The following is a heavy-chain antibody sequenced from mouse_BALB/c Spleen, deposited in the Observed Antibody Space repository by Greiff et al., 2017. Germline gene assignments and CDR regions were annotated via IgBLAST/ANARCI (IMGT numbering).Heavy chain of an antibody. V-gene: IGHV14-3*02. CDR3: ARRGNYLYWYFDV. D-gene: IGHD2-1*01. CDR2: IDPANGNT. J-gene: IGHJ1*01. Sequence: EVQLQQSGAELVKPGASVKLSCTASGFNIKDTYMHWVKQRPEQGLEWIGRIDPANGNTKYDPKFQGKATITADTSSNTAYLQLSSLTSEDTAVYYCARRGNYLYWYFDVWGAGTTVTVSS. CDR1: GFNIKDTY.